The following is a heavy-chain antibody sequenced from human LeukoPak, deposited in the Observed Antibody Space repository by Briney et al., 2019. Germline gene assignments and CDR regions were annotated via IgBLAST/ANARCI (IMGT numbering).Heavy chain of an antibody. CDR2: IIPILDVA. CDR3: ARAHAYSSGWLDY. J-gene: IGHJ4*02. V-gene: IGHV1-69*04. CDR1: GGSFNSYV. Sequence: SVKVSCKASGGSFNSYVITWVRQAPGQGLEWMGRIIPILDVANFVQKFQGRVTITADKSTNTAHMELSSLRSEDTAVYYCARAHAYSSGWLDYWGQGTLVTVSS. D-gene: IGHD6-19*01.